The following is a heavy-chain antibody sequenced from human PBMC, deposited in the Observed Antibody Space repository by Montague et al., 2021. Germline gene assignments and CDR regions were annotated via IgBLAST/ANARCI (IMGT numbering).Heavy chain of an antibody. CDR1: GFTFSSYW. J-gene: IGHJ4*02. CDR2: INSDGSST. V-gene: IGHV3-74*01. CDR3: ARDGDYYDSGGYYPGY. Sequence: SLRLSCAASGFTFSSYWMHWVRQAPGKGLVWVSRINSDGSSTSYADSVKGRFTISRDNAKNTLYLQMNSLRAVDTAVYYCARDGDYYDSGGYYPGYWGQGTLATVSS. D-gene: IGHD3-22*01.